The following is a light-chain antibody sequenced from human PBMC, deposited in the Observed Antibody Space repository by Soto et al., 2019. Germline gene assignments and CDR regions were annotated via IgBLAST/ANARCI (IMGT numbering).Light chain of an antibody. V-gene: IGKV1-33*01. CDR2: DAS. CDR3: QQYDNLPLT. J-gene: IGKJ4*01. CDR1: QDISNY. Sequence: DIQMTQSPSSLSASVGDRVTITCQASQDISNYLNWYQQKPGKAPKLLIYDASNLETGVPSRFSGSGSGTDFTFTISSLQPEDIATYYCQQYDNLPLTFGRGTKV.